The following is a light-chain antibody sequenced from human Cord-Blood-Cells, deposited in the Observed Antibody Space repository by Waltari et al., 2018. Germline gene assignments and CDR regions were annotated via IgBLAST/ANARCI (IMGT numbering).Light chain of an antibody. CDR2: LGS. J-gene: IGKJ1*01. CDR1: QVLLHSNGYNY. CDR3: MQALQTPWT. V-gene: IGKV2-28*01. Sequence: DIVMTQSPLSLPVTPGXXXXXXXXXXQVLLHSNGYNYLEWYLQKPGQSPQLLIYLGSNRASGVPDRFSGSGSGTDFTLKISRVEAEDVGVYYCMQALQTPWTFGQGTKVEIK.